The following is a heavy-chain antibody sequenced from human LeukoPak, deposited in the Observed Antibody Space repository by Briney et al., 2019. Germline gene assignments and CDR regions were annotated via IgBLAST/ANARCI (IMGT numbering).Heavy chain of an antibody. CDR1: GGSISSGDYY. D-gene: IGHD2/OR15-2a*01. J-gene: IGHJ3*02. CDR2: IYYSGST. CDR3: ARDKSGIGLRLDAFDI. V-gene: IGHV4-30-4*01. Sequence: PSETLSLTCTVSGGSISSGDYYWSWIRQPPGKGLEWIGYIYYSGSTYYNPSLKSRVTISVDTSKNQFSLKLSSVTAADTAVYYCARDKSGIGLRLDAFDIWGQGTMVTVSS.